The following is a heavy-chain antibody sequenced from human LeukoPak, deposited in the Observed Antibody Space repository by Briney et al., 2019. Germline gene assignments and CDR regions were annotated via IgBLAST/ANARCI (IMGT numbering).Heavy chain of an antibody. Sequence: SETLSLTCAVYSGSFNNHYWTWIRQPPGKGLEWIGEVNYSGITTYNPSLKSRVVISVDTSRSQFSLKLTSVTAADTAAYYCRCTSHRDYFDYWGQGTLVTVSS. CDR2: VNYSGIT. J-gene: IGHJ4*02. CDR3: RCTSHRDYFDY. CDR1: SGSFNNHY. V-gene: IGHV4-34*01. D-gene: IGHD2-2*01.